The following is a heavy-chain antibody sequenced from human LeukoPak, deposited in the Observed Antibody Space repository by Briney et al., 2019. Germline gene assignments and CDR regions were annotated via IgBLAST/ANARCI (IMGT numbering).Heavy chain of an antibody. CDR1: GGTFSSYA. Sequence: SVKVSCKASGGTFSSYAISWVRQAPGQGLEWMGGIIPIFGTANYAQKFRGRVTIAADESTSTAYMELSSLRSEDTAVYYCARGVAARFFYFDYWGQGTLVTVSS. CDR3: ARGVAARFFYFDY. V-gene: IGHV1-69*13. CDR2: IIPIFGTA. J-gene: IGHJ4*02. D-gene: IGHD6-6*01.